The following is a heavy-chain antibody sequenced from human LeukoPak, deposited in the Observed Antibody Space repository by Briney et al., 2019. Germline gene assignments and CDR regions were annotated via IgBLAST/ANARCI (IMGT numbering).Heavy chain of an antibody. V-gene: IGHV4-34*01. D-gene: IGHD3-10*01. Sequence: SETLSLTCAVYAGSFSGYYWSWIRHTPGKGLERSGEINHSGSTNDNPSLKSRVTIPVDTSKNRFSLKLSSVAAADTAEYYCARRGVVAPYNWFDPWGQGTLVTVSS. CDR1: AGSFSGYY. CDR2: INHSGST. J-gene: IGHJ5*02. CDR3: ARRGVVAPYNWFDP.